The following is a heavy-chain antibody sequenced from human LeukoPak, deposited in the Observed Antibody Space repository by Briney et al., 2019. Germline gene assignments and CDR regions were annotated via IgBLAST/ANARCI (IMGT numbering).Heavy chain of an antibody. Sequence: SETLSLTCAVYGGSFSGYYWSWIRQPPGKGLEWIGEINHSGSANYNPSLKSRVTISVDTSKNQFSLKLSSVTAADTAVYYCARDSSADAFDIWGQGTMVTVSS. J-gene: IGHJ3*02. CDR2: INHSGSA. D-gene: IGHD2-15*01. V-gene: IGHV4-34*01. CDR1: GGSFSGYY. CDR3: ARDSSADAFDI.